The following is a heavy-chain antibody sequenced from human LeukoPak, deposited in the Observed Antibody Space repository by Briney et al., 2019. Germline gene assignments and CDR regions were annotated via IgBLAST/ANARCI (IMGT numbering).Heavy chain of an antibody. CDR1: GGSISSGSYY. CDR2: IYTSGST. J-gene: IGHJ4*02. D-gene: IGHD6-19*01. Sequence: PSETLSLTCTVSGGSISSGSYYWSWIRQPAGKGLEWIGRIYTSGSTNYNPSLKSRVTISVYTSKNQFSLKLSSVTAADTAVYYCARADSSGWYGTFDYWGQGTLVTVSS. V-gene: IGHV4-61*02. CDR3: ARADSSGWYGTFDY.